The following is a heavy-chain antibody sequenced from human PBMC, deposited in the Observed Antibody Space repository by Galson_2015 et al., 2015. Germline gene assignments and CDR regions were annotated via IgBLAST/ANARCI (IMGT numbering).Heavy chain of an antibody. CDR1: GFTFGDFS. Sequence: SLRLSCAASGFTFGDFSVAWVRQTPGKGLEWVGFIAAKRYGGTTEYAASVKGRFSISRDDSRGIAYLQMSSLKTEDTAVYYCTRDSWGSYPDDAFDFWGQGTMVTVSS. V-gene: IGHV3-49*04. CDR2: IAAKRYGGTT. CDR3: TRDSWGSYPDDAFDF. J-gene: IGHJ3*01. D-gene: IGHD3-16*01.